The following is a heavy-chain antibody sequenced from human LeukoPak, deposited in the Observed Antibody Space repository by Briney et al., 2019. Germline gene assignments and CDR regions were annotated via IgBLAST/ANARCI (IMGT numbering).Heavy chain of an antibody. CDR1: GFTFSNYW. V-gene: IGHV3-7*01. Sequence: PGGSLRLSCAASGFTFSNYWMSWVRQAPGKGLEWVANIKEDGSEKYYADSVKGRFTISRDNAKNLVYLQINSLRAEDTAVYYCTRDNRYYYWGQGTVVTVSS. J-gene: IGHJ4*02. D-gene: IGHD2-21*01. CDR3: TRDNRYYY. CDR2: IKEDGSEK.